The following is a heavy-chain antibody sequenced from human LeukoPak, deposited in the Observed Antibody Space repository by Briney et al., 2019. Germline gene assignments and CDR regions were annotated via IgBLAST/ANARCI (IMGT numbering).Heavy chain of an antibody. D-gene: IGHD5-18*01. CDR3: ARDRGYSYGHYYYYYYMDV. J-gene: IGHJ6*03. CDR1: GGPITNYF. CDR2: IYYSGST. V-gene: IGHV4-59*01. Sequence: PSETLSLTCTVSGGPITNYFWSWIRQPPGKGLEWIGYIYYSGSTNYNPSLKSRVTISVDTSKNQFSLKLSSVAAADTAVYYCARDRGYSYGHYYYYYYMDVWGKGTTVTVSS.